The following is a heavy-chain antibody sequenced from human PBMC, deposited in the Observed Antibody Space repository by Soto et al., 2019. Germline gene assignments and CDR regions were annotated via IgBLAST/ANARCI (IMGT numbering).Heavy chain of an antibody. CDR2: IWYDGSNK. Sequence: QSGGSLRLSCAASGFTFSSYGMHWVRQAPGKGLEWVAVIWYDGSNKYYADSVKGRFTISRDNSKNTLYLQMNSLRAEDTAVYYCAREDLYCSSTSCSDYYYYYGMDVWGQGTTVTVSS. D-gene: IGHD2-2*01. V-gene: IGHV3-33*01. J-gene: IGHJ6*02. CDR1: GFTFSSYG. CDR3: AREDLYCSSTSCSDYYYYYGMDV.